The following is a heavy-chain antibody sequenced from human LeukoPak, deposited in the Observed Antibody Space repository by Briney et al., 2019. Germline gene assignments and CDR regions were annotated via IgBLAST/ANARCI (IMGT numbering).Heavy chain of an antibody. CDR2: VSGSGGDT. CDR1: GFTSIAYA. V-gene: IGHV3-23*01. CDR3: AKDGGLWVSAHWGDS. D-gene: IGHD7-27*01. Sequence: PGGSLRLSCVGSGFTSIAYAMNWVRQAPGKGLEWVSSVSGSGGDTYYADSVKGRFTISRDKSKNTLYLQMNCLRAEDTAVYYCAKDGGLWVSAHWGDSWGRGTLVTVSS. J-gene: IGHJ4*02.